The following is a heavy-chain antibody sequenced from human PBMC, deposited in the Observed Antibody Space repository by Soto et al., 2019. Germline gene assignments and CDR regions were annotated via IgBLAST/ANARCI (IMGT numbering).Heavy chain of an antibody. CDR2: IWYDGSNK. CDR1: GFTFSSYG. Sequence: PGGSLRLSCAASGFTFSSYGMHWVRQAPGKGLEWVAVIWYDGSNKYYADSVKGRFTISRDNSKNTLYLQMNSLRAEDTAVYYCVRDKGARLMVYANWGQGTLVTVSS. CDR3: VRDKGARLMVYAN. V-gene: IGHV3-33*01. J-gene: IGHJ4*02. D-gene: IGHD2-8*01.